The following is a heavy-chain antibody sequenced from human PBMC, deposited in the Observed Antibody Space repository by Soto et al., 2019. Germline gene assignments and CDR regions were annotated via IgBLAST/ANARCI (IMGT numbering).Heavy chain of an antibody. D-gene: IGHD6-6*01. Sequence: PGGSLRLSFEASGFTFSSYGLHWVRQAPGKGLEWVAVISYDGSNKYYADSVKGRFTISRDNSKNTLYLQMNSLRAEDTAVYYCAKDPHSSSPLYWGQGALVTVSS. V-gene: IGHV3-30*18. CDR1: GFTFSSYG. CDR2: ISYDGSNK. J-gene: IGHJ4*02. CDR3: AKDPHSSSPLY.